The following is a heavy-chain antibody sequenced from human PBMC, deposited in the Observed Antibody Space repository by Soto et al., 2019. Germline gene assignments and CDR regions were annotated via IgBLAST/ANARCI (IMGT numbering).Heavy chain of an antibody. CDR1: GGSISSSSYY. CDR3: ARGEWDYGDYYYGMDV. V-gene: IGHV4-39*07. J-gene: IGHJ6*02. D-gene: IGHD4-17*01. CDR2: IYHSGST. Sequence: PSETLSLTCTVSGGSISSSSYYWGWIRQPPGKGLEWIGSIYHSGSTNYNPSLKSRVTISVDKSKNQFSLKLSSVTAADTAVYYCARGEWDYGDYYYGMDVWGQGTTVTVSS.